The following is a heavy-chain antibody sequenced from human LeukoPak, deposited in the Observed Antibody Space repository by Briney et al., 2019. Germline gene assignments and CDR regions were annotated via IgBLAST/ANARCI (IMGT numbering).Heavy chain of an antibody. J-gene: IGHJ6*02. V-gene: IGHV4-31*03. CDR3: ARDSSAMPFTYGMDV. Sequence: SENLSLNCTVSGASISSGGYYWSWIRQDPGKGLEWIAFIYYSGSTHYNPSLKSRVIISVDTSKNQFSLKLSSVTAADTAVYYCARDSSAMPFTYGMDVWGQGTTVTVSS. CDR1: GASISSGGYY. D-gene: IGHD2-2*01. CDR2: IYYSGST.